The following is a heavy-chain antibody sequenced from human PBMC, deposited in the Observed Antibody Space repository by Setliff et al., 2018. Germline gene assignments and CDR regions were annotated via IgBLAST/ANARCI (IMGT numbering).Heavy chain of an antibody. J-gene: IGHJ4*02. Sequence: SETLSLTCAVYGGSFSGYSWSWIRQPPGKGLEWIGKINHSGSTNYNPSLKSRVTISIDTSKNQFSLKLSSVTAADTAVYYCARVRSSLAVPGSADYWGQGTLVTVSS. CDR1: GGSFSGYS. V-gene: IGHV4-34*01. D-gene: IGHD6-19*01. CDR3: ARVRSSLAVPGSADY. CDR2: INHSGST.